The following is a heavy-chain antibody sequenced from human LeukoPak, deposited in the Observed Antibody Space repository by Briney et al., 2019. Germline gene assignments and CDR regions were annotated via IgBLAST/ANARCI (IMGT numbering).Heavy chain of an antibody. J-gene: IGHJ4*02. CDR1: GYTFTGYY. CDR2: INPNSGGT. CDR3: ARSDFWSGYYDY. Sequence: ASVKVSCKTSGYTFTGYYMHWVRQAPGQGLEWMGWINPNSGGTNYAQNFQGWVTMARDTSVSTGYLELSRLRSDDTAVYYCARSDFWSGYYDYWGQGTLVTVSS. V-gene: IGHV1-2*04. D-gene: IGHD3-3*01.